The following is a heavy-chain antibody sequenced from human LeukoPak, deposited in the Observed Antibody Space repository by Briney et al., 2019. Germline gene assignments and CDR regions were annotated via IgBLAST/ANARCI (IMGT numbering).Heavy chain of an antibody. J-gene: IGHJ5*02. CDR2: IKQDGSEK. V-gene: IGHV3-7*01. CDR3: ARDRGAVAGTRRFDP. D-gene: IGHD6-19*01. Sequence: GGSLRLSCAASGFTFSSHWMSWVRQAPGKGLEWVANIKQDGSEKYYVDSVKGRFTISRDNAKNSLYLQMNSLRAEDTAVYYCARDRGAVAGTRRFDPWGQGTLVTVSS. CDR1: GFTFSSHW.